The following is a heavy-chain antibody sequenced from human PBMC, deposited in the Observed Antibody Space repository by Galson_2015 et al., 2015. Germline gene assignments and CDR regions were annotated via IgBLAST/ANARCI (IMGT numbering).Heavy chain of an antibody. V-gene: IGHV3-30-3*01. D-gene: IGHD6-6*01. CDR1: GFTFSSYA. CDR2: ISYDGSNK. J-gene: IGHJ4*02. Sequence: SLRLSCAASGFTFSSYAMHWVRQAPGKGLEWVEVISYDGSNKYYADSVKGRFTISRDNSKNTLYLQMNSLRAEDTAVYYCARVLRRSIAALHYWGQGTLVTVSS. CDR3: ARVLRRSIAALHY.